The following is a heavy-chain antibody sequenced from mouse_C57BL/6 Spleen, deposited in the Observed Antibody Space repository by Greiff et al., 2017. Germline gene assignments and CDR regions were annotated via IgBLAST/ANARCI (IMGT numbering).Heavy chain of an antibody. Sequence: QVQLQQSGAELVRPGASVTLSCKASGYTFTDYEMHWVKQTPVHGLEWIGAIDPATGGTAYNQKFKGKAILTADKSSSTAYMELRSLTSEDSAVYYCTRDYGSSYFDVWGTGTTVTVSS. J-gene: IGHJ1*03. CDR1: GYTFTDYE. CDR3: TRDYGSSYFDV. CDR2: IDPATGGT. D-gene: IGHD1-1*01. V-gene: IGHV1-15*01.